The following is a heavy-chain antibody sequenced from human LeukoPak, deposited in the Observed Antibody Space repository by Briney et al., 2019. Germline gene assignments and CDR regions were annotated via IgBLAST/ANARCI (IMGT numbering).Heavy chain of an antibody. Sequence: GGSLRVSCAASGFTFSNYAMSWVRQARGKGLEWVSAISDSGANVYDGDSVKGRFTISRDNSRNPLYLQMNSLRAEDSAIYYCAKDLRYGGSCNCYGWFDPWGQGTLVTVSS. J-gene: IGHJ5*02. D-gene: IGHD2-15*01. V-gene: IGHV3-23*01. CDR3: AKDLRYGGSCNCYGWFDP. CDR1: GFTFSNYA. CDR2: ISDSGANV.